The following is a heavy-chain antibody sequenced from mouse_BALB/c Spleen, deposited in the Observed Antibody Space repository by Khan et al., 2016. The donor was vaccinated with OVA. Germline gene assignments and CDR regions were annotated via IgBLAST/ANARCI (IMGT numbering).Heavy chain of an antibody. CDR1: GYTFTNYG. D-gene: IGHD2-1*01. Sequence: QIQLVQSGPELKKPGETVKISCKASGYTFTNYGMNWVKQAPGKGLKWMGWINTYTGEPTYADDFKGRFAFSLETSASTAYLQINNLKNEDTATYFCASLYRGYAMDYWGQGTSVTVSS. CDR2: INTYTGEP. J-gene: IGHJ4*01. V-gene: IGHV9-3-1*01. CDR3: ASLYRGYAMDY.